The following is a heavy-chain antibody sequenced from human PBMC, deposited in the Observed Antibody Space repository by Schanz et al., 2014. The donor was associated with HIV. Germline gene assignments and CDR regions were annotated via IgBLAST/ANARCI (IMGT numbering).Heavy chain of an antibody. CDR1: EFTFSSYG. Sequence: QVQLVESGGGVVQPGRSLRLSCAASEFTFSSYGMHWVRQAPGKGLEWAAVISYDGSNKYYADSVKGRFTISRDNSKSTLYLQMNSLRAEDTAMYYCATAAVTDYSDNWGQGTLVTVSS. J-gene: IGHJ4*02. D-gene: IGHD4-17*01. CDR2: ISYDGSNK. CDR3: ATAAVTDYSDN. V-gene: IGHV3-30*03.